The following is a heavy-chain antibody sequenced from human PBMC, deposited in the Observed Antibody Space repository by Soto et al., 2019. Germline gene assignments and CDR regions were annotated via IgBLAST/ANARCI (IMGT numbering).Heavy chain of an antibody. J-gene: IGHJ3*02. CDR1: GFRFSTYG. V-gene: IGHV3-33*01. CDR3: VRETGTFDAFDI. D-gene: IGHD1-1*01. CDR2: IWANGINK. Sequence: LRLSCAASGFRFSTYGMHWVRQAPGKGLEWVADIWANGINKYYADSVRGRFTISRDNSKNTLDLQMNSLRAEDTALYYCVRETGTFDAFDIWGLGTMVPVSS.